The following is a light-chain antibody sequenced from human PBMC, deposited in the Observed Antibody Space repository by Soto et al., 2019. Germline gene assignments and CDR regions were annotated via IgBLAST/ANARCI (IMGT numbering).Light chain of an antibody. Sequence: EIVMTQSPATLSVAPGERATLSCRATQSVSRNLAWYQQRPGQAPRLLISGASTRATGIAARFSGSGSGREFTLPISSLKSEDSALYYCQQYSKWPTFGQGTRLEI. CDR2: GAS. CDR1: QSVSRN. CDR3: QQYSKWPT. J-gene: IGKJ5*01. V-gene: IGKV3-15*01.